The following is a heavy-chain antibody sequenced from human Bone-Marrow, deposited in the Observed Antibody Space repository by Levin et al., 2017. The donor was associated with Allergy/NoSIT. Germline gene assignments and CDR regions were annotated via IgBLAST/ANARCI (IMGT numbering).Heavy chain of an antibody. CDR1: GASISSSSYY. J-gene: IGHJ4*02. CDR2: ISYSGGT. V-gene: IGHV4-39*01. CDR3: ARHASGTMYAN. Sequence: GSLRLSCTVSGASISSSSYYWAWIRQPPGKGLEWIGTISYSGGTYYTPSLKSRVTISVDTSKNQLSLKLSSLTAADTAVYYCARHASGTMYANWGQGTLVTVSS. D-gene: IGHD3-10*01.